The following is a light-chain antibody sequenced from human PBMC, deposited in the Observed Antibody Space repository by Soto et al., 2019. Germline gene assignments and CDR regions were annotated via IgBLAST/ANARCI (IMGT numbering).Light chain of an antibody. CDR1: QGISNL. Sequence: DIQLTQSPSSLSASVGDRVTITCRASQGISNLLAWHQQKPGKAPKSLIKAASILQSGVPSRFRGSGSETDSALTISGLQPEDFATYYCQQYSAYPRTFGQGKRL. J-gene: IGKJ5*01. V-gene: IGKV1-16*01. CDR2: AAS. CDR3: QQYSAYPRT.